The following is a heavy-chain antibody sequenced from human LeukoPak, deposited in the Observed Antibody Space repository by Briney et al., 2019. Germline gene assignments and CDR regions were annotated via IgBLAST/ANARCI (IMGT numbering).Heavy chain of an antibody. CDR3: ARAQFYYYDSSGYYRATTAEYFQH. D-gene: IGHD3-22*01. V-gene: IGHV4-34*01. CDR1: GGSFSGYY. Sequence: PSETLSLTCAVYGGSFSGYYWSWIRQPPGKGLEWIGEINHSGSTNYNPSLKSRVAISVDTSKNQFSLKLSSVTAADTAVYYCARAQFYYYDSSGYYRATTAEYFQHWGQGTLVTVSS. CDR2: INHSGST. J-gene: IGHJ1*01.